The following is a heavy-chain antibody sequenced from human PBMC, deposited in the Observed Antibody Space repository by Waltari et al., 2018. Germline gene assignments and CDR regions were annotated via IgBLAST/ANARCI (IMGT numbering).Heavy chain of an antibody. CDR2: VFYTGIT. J-gene: IGHJ4*02. Sequence: PSETLSLTCTVSGGSISSSDCYWGWIRQPPGKGLESVGSVFYTGITSNNPSLKSRVTISVDTSKNQFSLRLSSVTAADTAVYYCARLTILGTEWGQGTLVTVSS. D-gene: IGHD2-21*01. V-gene: IGHV4-39*01. CDR3: ARLTILGTE. CDR1: GGSISSSDCY.